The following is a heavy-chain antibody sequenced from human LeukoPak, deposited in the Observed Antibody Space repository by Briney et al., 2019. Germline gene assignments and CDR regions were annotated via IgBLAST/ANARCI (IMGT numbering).Heavy chain of an antibody. CDR2: IKQDGSEK. CDR3: ARVGVYGDAYYYYYGMDV. CDR1: GFTFSSYA. D-gene: IGHD4-17*01. Sequence: PGGSLRLSCAASGFTFSSYAMSWVRQAPGKGLEWVANIKQDGSEKYYVDSVKGRFTISRDNAKNSLYLQMNSLRAEDTAVYYCARVGVYGDAYYYYYGMDVWGQGTTVTVSS. J-gene: IGHJ6*02. V-gene: IGHV3-7*01.